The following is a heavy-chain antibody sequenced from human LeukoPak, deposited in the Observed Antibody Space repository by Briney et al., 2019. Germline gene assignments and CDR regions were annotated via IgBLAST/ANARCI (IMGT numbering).Heavy chain of an antibody. V-gene: IGHV3-53*01. CDR1: GVTLSNYA. J-gene: IGHJ4*02. CDR2: IYSGGST. D-gene: IGHD3-10*01. CDR3: VYGESY. Sequence: GRSLRLSCTASGVTLSNYAMHWVRQAPGKGLEWVSVIYSGGSTYYADSVKGRFTISRDNSKNTLYLQMNSLRAEDTAVYYCVYGESYWGQGTLVTVSS.